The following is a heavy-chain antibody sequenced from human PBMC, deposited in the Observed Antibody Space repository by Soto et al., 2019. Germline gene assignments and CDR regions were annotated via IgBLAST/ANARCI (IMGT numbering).Heavy chain of an antibody. V-gene: IGHV4-4*02. CDR3: AGADRGQQLVLDAFDI. CDR2: IYHSGST. J-gene: IGHJ3*02. Sequence: PSETLSLTCAVSGGSISSSNWWSWVRQPPGKGLEWIGEIYHSGSTNYNPSLKSRVTISVDKSKNQFSLKLSSVTAADTAVYYCAGADRGQQLVLDAFDIWGQGTMVTVSS. CDR1: GGSISSSNW. D-gene: IGHD6-13*01.